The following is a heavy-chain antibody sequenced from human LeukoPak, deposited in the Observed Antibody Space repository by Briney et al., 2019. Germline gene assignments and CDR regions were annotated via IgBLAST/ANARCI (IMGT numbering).Heavy chain of an antibody. CDR2: ISSSSSYI. CDR3: ARGSIVVVPAAHNDAFDI. J-gene: IGHJ3*02. CDR1: GFTFSSYS. D-gene: IGHD2-2*01. Sequence: GGSLRLSCAASGFTFSSYSMNWVRQAPGKGLEWDSSISSSSSYIYYADSVKGRFTISRDNAKNSLYLQMNSLRAEDTAVYYCARGSIVVVPAAHNDAFDIWGQGTMVTVSS. V-gene: IGHV3-21*04.